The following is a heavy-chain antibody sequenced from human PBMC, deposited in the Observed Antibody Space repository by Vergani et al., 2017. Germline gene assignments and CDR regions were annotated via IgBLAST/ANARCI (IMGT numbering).Heavy chain of an antibody. J-gene: IGHJ4*02. Sequence: EVQLLESGGGLVQPGGSLRLSCAASGFTFSSYAMSWVRQAPGKGLEWVSAISGSGGSTYYADSVKGRFTISRDNSKNTLYLQMNSLRAEDTAVYYCARQTTTYYDFWSGYYPDYWGQGTLVTVSS. D-gene: IGHD3-3*01. V-gene: IGHV3-23*01. CDR3: ARQTTTYYDFWSGYYPDY. CDR2: ISGSGGST. CDR1: GFTFSSYA.